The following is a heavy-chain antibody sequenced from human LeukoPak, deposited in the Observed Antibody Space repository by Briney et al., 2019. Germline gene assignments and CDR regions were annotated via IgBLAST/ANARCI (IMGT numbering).Heavy chain of an antibody. V-gene: IGHV3-23*01. D-gene: IGHD3-10*01. CDR2: ISGSGAYT. CDR1: GFSFSSYA. CDR3: ARGMGNTMVVGVVIEPSDY. J-gene: IGHJ4*02. Sequence: GGSLRLSCVVSGFSFSSYAMSWVRQAPGKGLQWVSTISGSGAYTNYADSVKGRFTISRDNSDNTLFLQLNSLRGEDTAVYYCARGMGNTMVVGVVIEPSDYWGQGTLVTVSS.